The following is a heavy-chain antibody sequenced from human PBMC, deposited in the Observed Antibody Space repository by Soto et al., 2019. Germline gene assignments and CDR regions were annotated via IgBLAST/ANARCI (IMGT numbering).Heavy chain of an antibody. CDR2: ISSSSSTI. D-gene: IGHD6-19*01. CDR1: GFTFSSYS. J-gene: IGHJ4*02. V-gene: IGHV3-48*01. CDR3: ARTPAPGEAVAPPY. Sequence: PGGSLRLSCAASGFTFSSYSMNWVRQAPGKGLEWVSYISSSSSTIYYADSVKGRFTISRDNAKNSLYLQMNSLRAEDTAVYYCARTPAPGEAVAPPYWGQGTLVTVSS.